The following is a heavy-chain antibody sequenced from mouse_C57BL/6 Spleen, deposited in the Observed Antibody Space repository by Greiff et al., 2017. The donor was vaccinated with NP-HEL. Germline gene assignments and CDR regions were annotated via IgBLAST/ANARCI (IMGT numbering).Heavy chain of an antibody. CDR1: GFTFSDAW. Sequence: EVQRVESGGGLVQPGGSMKLSCAASGFTFSDAWMDWFRQSPEKGLEWVAEIRNQANNHATYYAESVQGRFTISRDDSKSSVYLQMNSLRAEDTVIYYCTVIYYDYDGDYYAMDYWGQGTSVTVSS. CDR3: TVIYYDYDGDYYAMDY. CDR2: IRNQANNHAT. D-gene: IGHD2-4*01. J-gene: IGHJ4*01. V-gene: IGHV6-6*01.